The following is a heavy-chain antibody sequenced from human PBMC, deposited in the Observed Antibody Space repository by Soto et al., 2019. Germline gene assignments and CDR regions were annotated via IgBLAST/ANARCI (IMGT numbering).Heavy chain of an antibody. CDR2: ISWNSGSI. CDR3: AKDLNWNYVAGAFDI. D-gene: IGHD1-7*01. CDR1: GFTFDDYA. Sequence: GGSLRLSCAASGFTFDDYAMHWVRQAPGKGLEWVSGISWNSGSIGYAESVKGRFTISRDNAKISLYLQMNSLRAEDTALYYCAKDLNWNYVAGAFDIWGQGTMVTVSS. J-gene: IGHJ3*02. V-gene: IGHV3-9*01.